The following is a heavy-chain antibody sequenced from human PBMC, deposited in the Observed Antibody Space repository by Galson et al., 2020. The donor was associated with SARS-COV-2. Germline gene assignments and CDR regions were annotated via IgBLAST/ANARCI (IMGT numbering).Heavy chain of an antibody. D-gene: IGHD4-17*01. V-gene: IGHV3-23*01. CDR1: GFTFSSHA. J-gene: IGHJ5*01. Sequence: GGSLRLSCAASGFTFSSHAMFWVRQAPGKGLEWVSSISGHDTNTYYAESVKGRFTISRDNSKKTLYLQMVSLRAEDTAVYYCAKPSDHGDNSRDWFDSWGQGTLVTVSS. CDR2: ISGHDTNT. CDR3: AKPSDHGDNSRDWFDS.